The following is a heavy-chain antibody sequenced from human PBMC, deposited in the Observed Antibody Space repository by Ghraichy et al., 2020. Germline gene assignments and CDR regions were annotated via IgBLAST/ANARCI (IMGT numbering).Heavy chain of an antibody. D-gene: IGHD3-3*01. J-gene: IGHJ4*02. CDR3: ARVSASLLGIFGWDYFDY. V-gene: IGHV4-39*07. CDR1: GGSISSSSYY. Sequence: SQTLSLTCTVSGGSISSSSYYWGWIRQPPGKGLEWIGSIYYSGSTYYNPSLKSRVTISVDTSKNQFSLKLSSVTAADTAVYYCARVSASLLGIFGWDYFDYWGQGTLVTVSS. CDR2: IYYSGST.